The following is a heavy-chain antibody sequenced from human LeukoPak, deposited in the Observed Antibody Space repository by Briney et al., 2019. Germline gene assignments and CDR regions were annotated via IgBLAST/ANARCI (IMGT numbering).Heavy chain of an antibody. CDR3: ARDQLPRWFDP. V-gene: IGHV4-59*01. CDR1: GGSISSYY. CDR2: IYYSGST. D-gene: IGHD2-2*01. Sequence: SQTLSLTCTVSGGSISSYYWSWIRQPPGKGLEWIGYIYYSGSTNYNPSLKSRVTISVDTSKNQFSLKLSSVTAADTAVYYCARDQLPRWFDPWGQGTLVTVSS. J-gene: IGHJ5*02.